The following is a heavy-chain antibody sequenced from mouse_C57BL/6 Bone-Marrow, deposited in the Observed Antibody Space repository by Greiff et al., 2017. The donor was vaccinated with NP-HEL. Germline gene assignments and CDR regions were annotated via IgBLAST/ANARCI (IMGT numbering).Heavy chain of an antibody. J-gene: IGHJ1*03. D-gene: IGHD1-1*01. V-gene: IGHV1-74*01. CDR1: GYTFTSYW. Sequence: VQLQQPGAELVKPGASVKVSCKASGYTFTSYWMHWVKQRPGQGLEWIGRIHPSDSDTNYNQKFKGKATLTVDKSSSPAYMQLSSLTSEDSAVYYCAIVGITTVVYTGTSMYFDVWGTGTTVTVSS. CDR3: AIVGITTVVYTGTSMYFDV. CDR2: IHPSDSDT.